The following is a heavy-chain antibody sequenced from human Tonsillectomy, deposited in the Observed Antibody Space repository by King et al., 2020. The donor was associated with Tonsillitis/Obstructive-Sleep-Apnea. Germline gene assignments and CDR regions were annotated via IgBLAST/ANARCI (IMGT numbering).Heavy chain of an antibody. J-gene: IGHJ4*02. D-gene: IGHD2-2*01. CDR3: ARDHSTNCSSTSCLDYFDY. CDR1: GFTFSSYG. V-gene: IGHV3-33*01. Sequence: VQLVESGGGVVQPGRSLRLSCAASGFTFSSYGMHWVRQAPGKGLEWVAVIWYDGSNKYYADSVKGRFTISRDNSKNTLYLQMNSLRAEDTAVYYCARDHSTNCSSTSCLDYFDYWGQGTLVTVSS. CDR2: IWYDGSNK.